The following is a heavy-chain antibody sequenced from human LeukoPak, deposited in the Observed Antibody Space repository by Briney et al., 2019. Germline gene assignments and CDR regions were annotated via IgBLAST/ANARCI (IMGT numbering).Heavy chain of an antibody. CDR3: ARDTPIQFSSSSHYYYGMDV. Sequence: ASVKVSCKASGYTFTSYGISWVRQAPGQGLEWRGWISAYNGNTNYAQKLQGRVTVTTDTSTSTAYMELRSLRSDDTAVYYCARDTPIQFSSSSHYYYGMDVWGQGTTVTVSS. V-gene: IGHV1-18*01. CDR2: ISAYNGNT. J-gene: IGHJ6*02. D-gene: IGHD6-6*01. CDR1: GYTFTSYG.